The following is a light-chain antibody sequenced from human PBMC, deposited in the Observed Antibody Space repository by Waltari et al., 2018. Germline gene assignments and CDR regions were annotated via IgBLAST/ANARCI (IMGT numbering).Light chain of an antibody. CDR2: DVS. Sequence: QSALTQPASVSGSPGQSVTIFCAGTSNDVGGYNSVSWYQEHPGQAPRVIIYDVSDRTSGVSDRLSGSKAGNPASLTISGLQAEDEDDYYCSSQSRNDVVLFGGGAKLTVL. CDR3: SSQSRNDVVL. CDR1: SNDVGGYNS. J-gene: IGLJ2*01. V-gene: IGLV2-14*01.